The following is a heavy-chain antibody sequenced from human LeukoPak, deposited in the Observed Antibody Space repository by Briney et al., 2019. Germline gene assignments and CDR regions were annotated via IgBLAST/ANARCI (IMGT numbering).Heavy chain of an antibody. CDR3: AKDPTYGSGSYVFDY. V-gene: IGHV3-23*01. CDR2: ISGSGGST. J-gene: IGHJ4*02. D-gene: IGHD3-10*01. Sequence: PGASLRLSCAASGFTFSSYAMSWVRQAPGKGLEWVSAISGSGGSTYYADSVKGRFTISRDNSKNTLYLQMNSLRAEDAAVYYCAKDPTYGSGSYVFDYWGQGTLVTVSS. CDR1: GFTFSSYA.